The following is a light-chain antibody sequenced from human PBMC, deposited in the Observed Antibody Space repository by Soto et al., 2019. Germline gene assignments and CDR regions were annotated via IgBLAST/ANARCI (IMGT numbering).Light chain of an antibody. Sequence: DIQMTQSPSSLSASVGDRVTFTCRASQAISNFLAWYQQKPVKVPKLLIYAASTLQSGVPSRFSGSGSGTDFTLTISSLQPEDVETDYCQKYNSAPYTFGQDNNLEIK. J-gene: IGKJ2*01. CDR2: AAS. CDR3: QKYNSAPYT. V-gene: IGKV1-27*01. CDR1: QAISNF.